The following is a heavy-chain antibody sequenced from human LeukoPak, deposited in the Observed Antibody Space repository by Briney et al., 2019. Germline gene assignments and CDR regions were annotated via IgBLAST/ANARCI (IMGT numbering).Heavy chain of an antibody. Sequence: SETLSLTCTVPGGSISSSSYYWGWIRQPPGKGLEWIGSIYYSGSTYYNPSLKSRVTISVDTSKNQFILKLSSVTAADTAVYYCARESSIVGGTWGQGTLVTVSS. CDR2: IYYSGST. CDR3: ARESSIVGGT. V-gene: IGHV4-39*02. J-gene: IGHJ5*02. CDR1: GGSISSSSYY. D-gene: IGHD1-26*01.